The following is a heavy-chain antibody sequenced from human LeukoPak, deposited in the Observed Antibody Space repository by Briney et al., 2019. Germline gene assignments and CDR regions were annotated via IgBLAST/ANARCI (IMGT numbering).Heavy chain of an antibody. CDR1: GYTFTSYY. Sequence: ASVKVSCKASGYTFTSYYMHWVRQAPGQGLEWMGIINPSGGSTSYAQKFQGRVTMTRDMSTSTVYMELSSLRSEDTAMYYCARGPITPYYYYYMDVWGKGTTVTVSS. CDR3: ARGPITPYYYYYMDV. J-gene: IGHJ6*03. CDR2: INPSGGST. V-gene: IGHV1-46*01. D-gene: IGHD4-23*01.